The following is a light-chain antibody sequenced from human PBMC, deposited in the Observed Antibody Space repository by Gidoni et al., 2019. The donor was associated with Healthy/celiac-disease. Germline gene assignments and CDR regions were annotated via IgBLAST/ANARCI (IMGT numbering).Light chain of an antibody. V-gene: IGKV3-15*01. CDR3: QQYNNWPIT. J-gene: IGKJ5*01. CDR1: QSVSSN. Sequence: IVITQSPATLSVSRGERATLSCSASQSVSSNLAWYQQKPGQAPRLLIYGASTRATGIPARFSGSGSGTEFTLTISSLQSEDFAFYYCQQYNNWPITFXQXTRLEIK. CDR2: GAS.